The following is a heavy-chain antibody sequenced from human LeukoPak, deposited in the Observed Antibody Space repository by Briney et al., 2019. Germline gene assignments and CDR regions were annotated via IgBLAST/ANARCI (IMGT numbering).Heavy chain of an antibody. J-gene: IGHJ5*02. D-gene: IGHD2-2*01. Sequence: SETLSLTCAVYGGSFSGYYWSWIRQPPGKGLEWIGEINHGGSTNYNPSLKSRVTISVDTSKNQFSLKLSSVTAADTAVYYCARGGRVVPAATRWFDPWGQGTLVTVSS. CDR2: INHGGST. CDR3: ARGGRVVPAATRWFDP. CDR1: GGSFSGYY. V-gene: IGHV4-34*01.